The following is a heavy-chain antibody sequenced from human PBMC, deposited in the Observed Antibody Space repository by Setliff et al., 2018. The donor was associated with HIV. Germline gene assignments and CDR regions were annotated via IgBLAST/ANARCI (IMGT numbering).Heavy chain of an antibody. J-gene: IGHJ2*01. CDR1: GFNFSDSF. D-gene: IGHD1-26*01. Sequence: GESLRLSCAASGFNFSDSFMTWMRQIPGRGLEWSSYISNSGRTKHYADSVKGRFIVSRDNANNSLYLQMNSLRVEETAVYFCVRDRMVGSTKYFDLWGRGTLVTVSS. CDR3: VRDRMVGSTKYFDL. CDR2: ISNSGRTK. V-gene: IGHV3-11*04.